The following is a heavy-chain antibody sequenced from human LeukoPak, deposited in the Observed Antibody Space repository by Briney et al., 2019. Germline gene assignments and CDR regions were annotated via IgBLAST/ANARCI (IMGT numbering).Heavy chain of an antibody. CDR1: GFTFDDYG. CDR2: INWNGGST. J-gene: IGHJ4*02. V-gene: IGHV3-20*04. Sequence: GGPLRLSCAASGFTFDDYGMSWVRQAPGKGLEWVSGINWNGGSTGYADSVKGRFTISRDNAKNSLYLQMNILRAEDTALYYCARGGYCSSTSCYIDYWGQGTLVTVSS. CDR3: ARGGYCSSTSCYIDY. D-gene: IGHD2-2*02.